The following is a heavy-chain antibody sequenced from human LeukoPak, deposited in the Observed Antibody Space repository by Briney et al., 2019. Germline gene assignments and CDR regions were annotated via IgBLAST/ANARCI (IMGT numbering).Heavy chain of an antibody. D-gene: IGHD6-6*01. V-gene: IGHV4-61*02. J-gene: IGHJ4*02. Sequence: SETLSLTCTVSGGSISSGSYYWSWIRQPAGKGLEWIGRIYTSGSTNYNPSLKSRVTISVDTSKNQFSLKLSSVTAADTAVYYCARDGNHYGDSSSSDYWGQGTLVTVSS. CDR2: IYTSGST. CDR3: ARDGNHYGDSSSSDY. CDR1: GGSISSGSYY.